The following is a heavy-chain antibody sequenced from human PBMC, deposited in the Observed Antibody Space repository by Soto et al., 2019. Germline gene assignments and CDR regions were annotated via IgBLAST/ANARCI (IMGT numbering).Heavy chain of an antibody. J-gene: IGHJ5*02. D-gene: IGHD3-3*01. CDR1: GYSISSGYY. Sequence: SETLSLTCAVSGYSISSGYYWGWIRQPPGKGLEWIGSIYHSGSTYYYPSLKSRVTISVDTSKNQFSLKLSSVTAADTAVYYCARYWSGYKTWGKGTLVTVSS. V-gene: IGHV4-38-2*01. CDR2: IYHSGST. CDR3: ARYWSGYKT.